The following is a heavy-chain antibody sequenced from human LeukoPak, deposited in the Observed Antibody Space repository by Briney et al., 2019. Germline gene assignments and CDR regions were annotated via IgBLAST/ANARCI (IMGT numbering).Heavy chain of an antibody. D-gene: IGHD5-12*01. CDR2: IIPIFGTA. Sequence: SVKVSCKASGGTFSSYAISWVRQAPGQGLEWMGGIIPIFGTANYEQKFQGRVTITADESTSTAYMELSSLRSEDTAVYYCARYWAGSGYDLGWFDPWGQGTLVTVSS. J-gene: IGHJ5*02. V-gene: IGHV1-69*13. CDR1: GGTFSSYA. CDR3: ARYWAGSGYDLGWFDP.